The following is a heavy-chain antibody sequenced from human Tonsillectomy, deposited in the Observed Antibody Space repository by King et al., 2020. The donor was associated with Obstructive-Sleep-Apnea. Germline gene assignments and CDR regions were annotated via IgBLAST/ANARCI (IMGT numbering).Heavy chain of an antibody. CDR3: ARDLEVGVVLY. V-gene: IGHV3-30*04. CDR2: ISYDGFNE. Sequence: VQLVESGGGVVQPGRSLRLSCAASGFTFTTYAMHWVRQAPGKGLEWVAVISYDGFNEYYADFVKGRFTISRDNSENTVYLQMNSLTAEDTAVYYCARDLEVGVVLYRGQGTLVTVSS. J-gene: IGHJ4*02. D-gene: IGHD1-26*01. CDR1: GFTFTTYA.